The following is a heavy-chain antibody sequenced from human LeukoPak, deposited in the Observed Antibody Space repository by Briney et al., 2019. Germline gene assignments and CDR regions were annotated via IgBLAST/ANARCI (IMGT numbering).Heavy chain of an antibody. Sequence: ASVKVSCKASGYTFTGYYIHWVRQAPGQGLGWMGWVNPNSGGTYYAQKFQGRVTFSRGTSISTAYMEVSRLRSDDTAVYYCARLVRPQSYFDYWGQGALVTVSS. J-gene: IGHJ4*02. CDR3: ARLVRPQSYFDY. CDR2: VNPNSGGT. D-gene: IGHD3-10*01. CDR1: GYTFTGYY. V-gene: IGHV1-2*02.